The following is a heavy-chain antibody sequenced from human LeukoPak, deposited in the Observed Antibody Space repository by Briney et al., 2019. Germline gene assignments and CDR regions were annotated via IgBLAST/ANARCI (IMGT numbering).Heavy chain of an antibody. CDR3: AKARVITYYYYYGMDV. CDR1: GFTFSSYA. V-gene: IGHV3-23*01. J-gene: IGHJ6*02. Sequence: GESLRLSCAASGFTFSSYAMSWVRQAPGKGLEWVSAISGSGGSTYYADSVKGRFTISRDNSKNTLYLQMNSLRAEDTAVYYCAKARVITYYYYYGMDVWGQGTTVTVSS. CDR2: ISGSGGST. D-gene: IGHD3-22*01.